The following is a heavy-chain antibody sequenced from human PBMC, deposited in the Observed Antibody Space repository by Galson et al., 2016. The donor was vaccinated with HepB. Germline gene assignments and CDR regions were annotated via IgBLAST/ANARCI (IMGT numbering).Heavy chain of an antibody. CDR1: GFTFSSYG. CDR3: EKDGCFGGWGCFDY. CDR2: ISYDGSNK. Sequence: SLRLSCAASGFTFSSYGMHWVRQAPGKGLEWVAVISYDGSNKYYAASVKGRFPISRDNSKNTLYLQTNSLRAEDTAVYYCEKDGCFGGWGCFDYWGQGTLVTVSS. J-gene: IGHJ4*02. V-gene: IGHV3-30*18. D-gene: IGHD6-19*01.